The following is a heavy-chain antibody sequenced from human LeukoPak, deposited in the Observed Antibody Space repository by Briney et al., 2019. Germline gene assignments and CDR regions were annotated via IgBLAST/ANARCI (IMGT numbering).Heavy chain of an antibody. V-gene: IGHV3-30-3*01. Sequence: GRSLRLSCAASGFTFSNYAMHWVRQVPGKGLEWVAVISYDGSNKYYANSVKGRFTISRDNSKNTLYVQMDSLRAEDTAVYYCARESKESYGSSFYFWGQGTLVTVSS. CDR1: GFTFSNYA. CDR2: ISYDGSNK. D-gene: IGHD3-10*01. CDR3: ARESKESYGSSFYF. J-gene: IGHJ4*02.